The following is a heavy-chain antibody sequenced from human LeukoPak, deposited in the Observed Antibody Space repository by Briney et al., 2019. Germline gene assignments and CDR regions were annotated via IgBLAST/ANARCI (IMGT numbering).Heavy chain of an antibody. J-gene: IGHJ6*02. V-gene: IGHV3-23*01. Sequence: GGSLRLSCAASGFTFSSYAISWVRQAPGKGLEWVSAISGSGGSTYYADSVKGRFTISRDNSKNMLYLQMNSLRAEDTAVYYCAREIVVVVAATRYYYYGMDVWGQGTTVTVSS. D-gene: IGHD2-15*01. CDR1: GFTFSSYA. CDR3: AREIVVVVAATRYYYYGMDV. CDR2: ISGSGGST.